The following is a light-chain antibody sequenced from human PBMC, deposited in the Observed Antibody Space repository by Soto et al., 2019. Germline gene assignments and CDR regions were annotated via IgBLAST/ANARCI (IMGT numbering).Light chain of an antibody. CDR2: HAS. V-gene: IGKV3-15*01. Sequence: IVMTQSPATLSVSPGERATLSCRASQSVRNNLAWYQQKPSQAPRLLIYHASTRATSSPARFSGSGSGTEFTLTISSLQSEDCAVNYCQQYNKWPLTFGGGTKVEIK. J-gene: IGKJ4*01. CDR3: QQYNKWPLT. CDR1: QSVRNN.